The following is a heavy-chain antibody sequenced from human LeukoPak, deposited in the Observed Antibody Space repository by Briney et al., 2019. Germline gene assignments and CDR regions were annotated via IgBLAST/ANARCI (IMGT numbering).Heavy chain of an antibody. V-gene: IGHV1-18*01. CDR1: GYTFTSYG. CDR2: ISAYNGNT. Sequence: VASVKVSCKASGYTFTSYGISWVRQAPGQGLEWMGWISAYNGNTDYAQKLQGRVTMTTDTSTSTAYMELRSLRSDDTAVYYCAREVWFGELSERTLDYWGQGTLVTVSS. CDR3: AREVWFGELSERTLDY. J-gene: IGHJ4*02. D-gene: IGHD3-10*01.